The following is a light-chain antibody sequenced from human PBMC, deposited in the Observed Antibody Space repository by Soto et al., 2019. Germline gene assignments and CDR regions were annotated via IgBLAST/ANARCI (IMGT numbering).Light chain of an antibody. CDR3: QQYYSTPWT. CDR1: QRVLLSSNNKNY. J-gene: IGKJ1*01. V-gene: IGKV4-1*01. CDR2: WAS. Sequence: DIVMTPYPASLAVSLGERAAIDCKSSQRVLLSSNNKNYLAWYQRKPGQPPKLLIYWASTRESGVPDRFSGSGSGTDFTLTISSLQAEDVAVYYCQQYYSTPWTFGQGTKVEIK.